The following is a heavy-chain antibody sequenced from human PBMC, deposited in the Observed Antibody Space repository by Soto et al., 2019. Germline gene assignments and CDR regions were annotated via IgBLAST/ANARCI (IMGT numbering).Heavy chain of an antibody. CDR3: AKGGSGRWRGFDY. CDR2: ISGSGSST. Sequence: EVQLLESGGGLVQPGGSLRLSCAASGFTFSTYAMNWVRQAPGKGLEWVSGISGSGSSTYYADSVKGRFTVSRDNSKKILYGKINSRSAEDRAVYYCAKGGSGRWRGFDYWGQEPRFTVSS. V-gene: IGHV3-23*01. D-gene: IGHD2-15*01. J-gene: IGHJ4*02. CDR1: GFTFSTYA.